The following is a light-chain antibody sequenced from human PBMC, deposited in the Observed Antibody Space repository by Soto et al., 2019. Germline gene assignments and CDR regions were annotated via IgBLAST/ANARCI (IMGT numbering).Light chain of an antibody. Sequence: EIVLTQSPGTLSLSPGERATLSCRASQSVSSHLAWYQQRPGQAPRLLIYGASSRATGIPDRFSGSGSGTDFTLTISRLEPEDFALYYCQQYGNSPPLTFGGGXXVEIK. CDR3: QQYGNSPPLT. V-gene: IGKV3-20*01. CDR1: QSVSSH. CDR2: GAS. J-gene: IGKJ4*01.